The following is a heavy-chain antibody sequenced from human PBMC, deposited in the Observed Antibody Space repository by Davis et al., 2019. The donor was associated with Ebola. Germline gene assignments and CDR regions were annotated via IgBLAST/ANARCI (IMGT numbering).Heavy chain of an antibody. CDR3: ARDLEANIGDVGTPMF. CDR1: GYSFPNYA. Sequence: AASVKVSCKASGYSFPNYAMQWVRQAPGQSLEWIGWIKGVNGKTKYSQKFQGRVTLTRDTSATIGYLQLSGLKSEDTAVYYCARDLEANIGDVGTPMFWGQGTLVSVSS. J-gene: IGHJ4*02. CDR2: IKGVNGKT. D-gene: IGHD3-10*02. V-gene: IGHV1-3*01.